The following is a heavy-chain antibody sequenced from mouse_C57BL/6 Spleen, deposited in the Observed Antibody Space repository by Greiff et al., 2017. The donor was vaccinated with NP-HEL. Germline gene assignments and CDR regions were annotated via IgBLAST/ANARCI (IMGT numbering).Heavy chain of an antibody. D-gene: IGHD2-3*01. CDR1: GYAFTNYL. CDR3: ARSDGCYFDY. CDR2: INPGSGGT. Sequence: VQLQQSGAELVRPGTSVKVSCKASGYAFTNYLIEWVKQRPGQGLEWIGVINPGSGGTNYNEKFKGKATLTADKSSSTAYMQLSSLTSEDSAVYFCARSDGCYFDYWGQGTTLTVSS. J-gene: IGHJ2*01. V-gene: IGHV1-54*01.